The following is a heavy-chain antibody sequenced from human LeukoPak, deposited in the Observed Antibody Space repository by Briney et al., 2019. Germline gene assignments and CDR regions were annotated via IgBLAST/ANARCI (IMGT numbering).Heavy chain of an antibody. CDR1: GGSISSYY. V-gene: IGHV4-59*12. Sequence: PSETLSLTCTVSGGSISSYYWSWIRQPPGKGLEWIGYIYYSGSTNYNPSLKSRVTISVDTSKNQFSLKLSSVTAADTAVYYCARASGEDYHYDSSGYYFQRSQGFDYWGQGTLVTVSS. CDR2: IYYSGST. D-gene: IGHD3-22*01. J-gene: IGHJ4*02. CDR3: ARASGEDYHYDSSGYYFQRSQGFDY.